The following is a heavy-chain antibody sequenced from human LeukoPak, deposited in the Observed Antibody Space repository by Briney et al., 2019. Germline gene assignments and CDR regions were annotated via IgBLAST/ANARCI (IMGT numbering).Heavy chain of an antibody. J-gene: IGHJ4*02. CDR2: INHSGST. CDR3: ARGGVFDY. Sequence: SETLSLTCAVYGGSFSGYYWSWIRQPPGKGLEWIGEINHSGSTNYNPSLKSRDTISVDTSKNQFSLKLSSVTAADTAVYYCARGGVFDYWGQGTLVTVSS. CDR1: GGSFSGYY. V-gene: IGHV4-34*01.